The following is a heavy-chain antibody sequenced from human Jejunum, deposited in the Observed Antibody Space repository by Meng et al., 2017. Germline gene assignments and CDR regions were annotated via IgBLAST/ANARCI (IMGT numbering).Heavy chain of an antibody. CDR2: IKQDGSEK. V-gene: IGHV3-7*01. Sequence: GGPLRLSCAASGFTFSSYWMSWVRQAPGKGLEWVANIKQDGSEKYYVDSVKGRFTISRDNAKNSLYLQMNSLRAEDTAVYYCARGPRVGATLYWYFDLWGRGTLVTVSS. J-gene: IGHJ2*01. D-gene: IGHD1-26*01. CDR1: GFTFSSYW. CDR3: ARGPRVGATLYWYFDL.